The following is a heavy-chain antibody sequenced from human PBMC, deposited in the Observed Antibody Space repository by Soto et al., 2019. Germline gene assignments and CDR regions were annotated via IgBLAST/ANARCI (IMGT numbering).Heavy chain of an antibody. CDR1: GFTFSSYA. D-gene: IGHD6-6*01. V-gene: IGHV3-30-3*01. J-gene: IGHJ4*02. Sequence: VGSLRLSCAASGFTFSSYAMHWVRQAPGKGLEWVAVISYDGSNKYYADSVKGRFTISRDNSKNTLYLQMNSLRAEDTAVYYCARAPTSSSLAGYYLDYWGQGTLVTVSS. CDR2: ISYDGSNK. CDR3: ARAPTSSSLAGYYLDY.